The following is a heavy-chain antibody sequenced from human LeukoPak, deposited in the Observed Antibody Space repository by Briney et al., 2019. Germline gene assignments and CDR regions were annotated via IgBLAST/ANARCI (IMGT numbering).Heavy chain of an antibody. V-gene: IGHV3-66*01. CDR3: ARGFLQLTPYYFDY. J-gene: IGHJ4*02. CDR1: VFDVSINY. Sequence: PGGSLRLSCAASVFDVSINYMNWIRQSPEKGLEWVSIIHNDGGTYYADSVKGRFTVSRDNSKNTVSLQMDSLRVDDTGIYYCARGFLQLTPYYFDYWGQGALVTVSS. D-gene: IGHD1-1*01. CDR2: IHNDGGT.